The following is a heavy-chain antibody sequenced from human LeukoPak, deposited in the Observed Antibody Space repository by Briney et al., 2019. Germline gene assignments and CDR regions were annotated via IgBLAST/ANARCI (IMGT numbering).Heavy chain of an antibody. D-gene: IGHD4-17*01. CDR2: ISDNGGAT. J-gene: IGHJ4*02. CDR1: GFTFRNYA. Sequence: GGSLRLSCAASGFTFRNYAMTWVRQAPGKGLEWVSLISDNGGATFYADSVKGRFTISRDNSKNTLCLQMNSLRAEDTAVYYCAKEARGMNGDYFDYWGQGTLATVSS. V-gene: IGHV3-23*01. CDR3: AKEARGMNGDYFDY.